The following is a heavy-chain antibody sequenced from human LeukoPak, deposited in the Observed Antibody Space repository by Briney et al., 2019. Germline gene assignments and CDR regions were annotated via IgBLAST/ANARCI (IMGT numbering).Heavy chain of an antibody. D-gene: IGHD2/OR15-2a*01. J-gene: IGHJ5*02. Sequence: SETLSLTCTVSGGSISSYHWSWIRQPPGKGLEWIGYIYYSGSTNYNPSLKTRVTISVDTSKNQFSLKLSSVTAADTAVYYCAREILAFGFDPWGQGTLVTVSS. CDR1: GGSISSYH. CDR2: IYYSGST. CDR3: AREILAFGFDP. V-gene: IGHV4-59*01.